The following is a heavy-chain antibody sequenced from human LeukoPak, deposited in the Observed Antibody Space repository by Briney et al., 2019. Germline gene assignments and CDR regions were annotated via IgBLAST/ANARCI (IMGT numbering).Heavy chain of an antibody. CDR3: AANFDY. Sequence: GGSLRLSCAAPGFTFSNYGMHWVRQAPGKGLEWVAVIWYDGSNKYYIDSVKGRFTISRDNSKNTLYLQMNSLRAEDTAVYYCAANFDYWGQGTLVTVSS. CDR2: IWYDGSNK. V-gene: IGHV3-33*01. J-gene: IGHJ4*02. CDR1: GFTFSNYG.